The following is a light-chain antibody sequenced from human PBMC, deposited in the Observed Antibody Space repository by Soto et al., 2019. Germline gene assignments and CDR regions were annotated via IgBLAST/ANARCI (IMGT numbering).Light chain of an antibody. CDR2: DVS. CDR1: SSDVGGYNY. Sequence: QSVLTQPASVSGSPGQSITISCTGTSSDVGGYNYVSWYQQHPGKAPKLMIYDVSNRPSGVSNRFSGSKSGNTASLTISGLQAEDEAEYYCSSYTSSSHVFGTGTKV. J-gene: IGLJ1*01. CDR3: SSYTSSSHV. V-gene: IGLV2-14*01.